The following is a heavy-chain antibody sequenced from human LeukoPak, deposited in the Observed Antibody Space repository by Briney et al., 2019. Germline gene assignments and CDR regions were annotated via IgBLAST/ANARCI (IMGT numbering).Heavy chain of an antibody. CDR1: GYSISSGYY. D-gene: IGHD3-16*02. CDR3: AGLTGYCSGSSCYYDYVWGSYRPYYFDY. CDR2: IYHSGST. Sequence: SETLSLTCAVSGYSISSGYYWGWIRQPPGKGLEWIGSIYHSGSTYYSPSLKSRVTISVDTSKNQFSLKLSSVTAADTAVYYCAGLTGYCSGSSCYYDYVWGSYRPYYFDYWGQGTLVTVSS. J-gene: IGHJ4*02. V-gene: IGHV4-38-2*01.